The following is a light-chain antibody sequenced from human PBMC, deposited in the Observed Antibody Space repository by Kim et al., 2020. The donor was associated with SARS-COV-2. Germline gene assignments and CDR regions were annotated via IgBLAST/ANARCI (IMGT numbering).Light chain of an antibody. V-gene: IGLV2-14*03. CDR3: HSYTTSSTLV. J-gene: IGLJ1*01. Sequence: QSALTQPASVSGSPGQSIVISCTGSSSDFGGYDCVSWYQHHPGKAPRLIIFDVNRRTSGVSTRFSGSKSANTASLTISGLQAEDEAEYYCHSYTTSSTLVFGTGTKVTVL. CDR1: SSDFGGYDC. CDR2: DVN.